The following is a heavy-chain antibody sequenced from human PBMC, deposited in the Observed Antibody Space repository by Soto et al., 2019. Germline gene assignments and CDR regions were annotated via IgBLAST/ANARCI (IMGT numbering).Heavy chain of an antibody. CDR3: AREQLDFCPFHAKDAFDI. J-gene: IGHJ3*02. CDR2: ISTNNGNT. V-gene: IGHV1-18*04. D-gene: IGHD3-3*01. CDR1: GYTFTSYD. Sequence: QVQLVQSGAEVKKPGASVKVSCRSSGYTFTSYDINWVRQAPGQGLEWMGWISTNNGNTNYAQKFQDRVALTTDPSTSKAYMELRSLRSDDTALYYCAREQLDFCPFHAKDAFDIWGQGTIVTVSS.